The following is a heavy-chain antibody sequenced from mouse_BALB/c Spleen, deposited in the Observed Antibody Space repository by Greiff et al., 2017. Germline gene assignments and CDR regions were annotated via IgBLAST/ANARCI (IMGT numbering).Heavy chain of an antibody. D-gene: IGHD1-1*01. CDR2: INPSTGYT. CDR3: AREDDGTGRTWFAY. J-gene: IGHJ3*01. CDR1: GYTFTSYW. V-gene: IGHV1-7*01. Sequence: QVQLQQSGAELAKPGASVKMSCKASGYTFTSYWMHWVKQRPGQGLEWIGYINPSTGYTEYNQKFKDKATLTADKSSSTAYMQRSSLTSEDSAVYYCAREDDGTGRTWFAYWGQGTLVTVSA.